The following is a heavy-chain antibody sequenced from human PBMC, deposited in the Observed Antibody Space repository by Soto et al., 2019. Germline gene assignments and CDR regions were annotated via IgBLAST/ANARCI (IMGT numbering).Heavy chain of an antibody. V-gene: IGHV3-11*06. J-gene: IGHJ3*02. Sequence: GGSLRLSCAASGFTFSDHYMTWIRQAPEKELEWVSYISSGSTYTYSADYVKGRFTISSDNAKGSLYLQMNSLRAEDTAVYYCVRGDYFDSSGPFSDAFDICGQGTMVTVSS. D-gene: IGHD3-22*01. CDR3: VRGDYFDSSGPFSDAFDI. CDR2: ISSGSTYT. CDR1: GFTFSDHY.